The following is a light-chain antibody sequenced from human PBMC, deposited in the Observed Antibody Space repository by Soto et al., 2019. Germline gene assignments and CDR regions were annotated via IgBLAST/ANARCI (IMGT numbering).Light chain of an antibody. J-gene: IGKJ1*01. CDR1: QSISSW. CDR2: KAS. CDR3: QQYNTYSRT. Sequence: DIQMTQSPSTLSASVGDRVTITCRASQSISSWLAWYQQKPGKAPNLLIYKASSLESGVPSRFSGSGSGTEFTLTINSLQSDDFATYYCQQYNTYSRTFGQGTKVEIK. V-gene: IGKV1-5*03.